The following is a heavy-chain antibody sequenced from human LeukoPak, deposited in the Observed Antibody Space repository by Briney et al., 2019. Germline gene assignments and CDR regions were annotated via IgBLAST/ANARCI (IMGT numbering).Heavy chain of an antibody. CDR2: IYYSGST. Sequence: SETLSLTCTVSGGSVSSGSYYWSWIRQPPGKGLEWIGYIYYSGSTNYNPSLKSRVTISVDTSKNQFSLKLSSVTAADTAVYYCARMAATSWFDPWGQGTLVTVSS. D-gene: IGHD2-15*01. V-gene: IGHV4-61*01. CDR3: ARMAATSWFDP. J-gene: IGHJ5*02. CDR1: GGSVSSGSYY.